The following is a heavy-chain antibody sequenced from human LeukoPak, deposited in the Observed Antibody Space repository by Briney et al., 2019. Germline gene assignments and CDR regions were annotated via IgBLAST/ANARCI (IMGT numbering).Heavy chain of an antibody. CDR2: IYYSGST. CDR3: ARGRRWYYGSGSHHDY. V-gene: IGHV4-30-4*08. Sequence: PSQTLSLTCTVSGGSISSGDYYWSWIRQPPGKGLEWIGYIYYSGSTYYNPSPKSRVTISVDTSKNQFSLKLSSVTAADTAVYYCARGRRWYYGSGSHHDYRGQGTLVTVSS. D-gene: IGHD3-10*01. CDR1: GGSISSGDYY. J-gene: IGHJ4*02.